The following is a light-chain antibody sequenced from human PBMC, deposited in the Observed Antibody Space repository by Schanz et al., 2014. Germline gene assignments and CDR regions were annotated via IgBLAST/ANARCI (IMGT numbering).Light chain of an antibody. CDR1: QSISSS. CDR3: QQYNSSPFT. J-gene: IGKJ3*01. Sequence: DIQLTQSPSSLSASVGDRVTIACRASQSISSSLNWYQQRPGKAPRLLIYAASVLQSGVPSRFSGSGSGTEFTLTISSLQPDDFATYYCQQYNSSPFTFGPGTKVDIK. V-gene: IGKV1-9*01. CDR2: AAS.